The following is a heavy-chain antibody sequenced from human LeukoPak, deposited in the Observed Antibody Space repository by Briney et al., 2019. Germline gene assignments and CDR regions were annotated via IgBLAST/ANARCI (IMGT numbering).Heavy chain of an antibody. V-gene: IGHV4-34*01. D-gene: IGHD3-22*01. CDR1: GGSFSGYY. Sequence: SETLSLTCAVYGGSFSGYYWSWIRQPPGKGLEWIGEINHSGSTNYNPSLKSRVTISVDTSKNQFSLKLSSVTAADTAVYYCAAPRGYDSSGYRGDAFDIWGQGTMVTVSS. CDR2: INHSGST. CDR3: AAPRGYDSSGYRGDAFDI. J-gene: IGHJ3*02.